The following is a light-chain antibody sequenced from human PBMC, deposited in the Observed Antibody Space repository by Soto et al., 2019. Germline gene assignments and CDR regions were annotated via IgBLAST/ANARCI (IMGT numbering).Light chain of an antibody. Sequence: EIVLTQSPATLSLSPGERATLSCRASQSVSSYLAWYQQKPGQAPRLLIYDASNRATGIPARFSGSESGTDFTLIISRLEPEDFATYYCQQAYGAPPTFGQGTKVDIK. V-gene: IGKV3-11*01. J-gene: IGKJ1*01. CDR1: QSVSSY. CDR3: QQAYGAPPT. CDR2: DAS.